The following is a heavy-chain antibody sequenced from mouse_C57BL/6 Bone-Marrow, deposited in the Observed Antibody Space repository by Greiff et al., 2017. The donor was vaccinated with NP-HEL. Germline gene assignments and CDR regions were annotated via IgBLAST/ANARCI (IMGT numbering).Heavy chain of an antibody. D-gene: IGHD1-1*01. J-gene: IGHJ2*01. CDR2: IYHGDGDT. CDR3: AGYYGSSYYFYF. Sequence: QVQLQQSGAELVKPGASVKISCKASGYAFSSYWMHWVKQRPGKGLEWIGQIYHGDGDTNYNGKFKGKATLSVDKSSSTAYLQLSSLTSEDSAVYFCAGYYGSSYYFYFGGQGTTLTVSS. V-gene: IGHV1-80*01. CDR1: GYAFSSYW.